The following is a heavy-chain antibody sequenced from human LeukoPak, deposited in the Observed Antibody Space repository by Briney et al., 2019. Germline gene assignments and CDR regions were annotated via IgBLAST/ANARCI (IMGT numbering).Heavy chain of an antibody. Sequence: PGGSLRLSCAASGFTFSNAWMNWVRQAPGKGLEWVGRIKSKAHGGTTDYAAPVKGRFTISRDDSKNILYLQMNSLKTEDTAVYYCTTVITVTTLSGYWGQGTLVTVSS. CDR1: GFTFSNAW. CDR2: IKSKAHGGTT. V-gene: IGHV3-15*01. J-gene: IGHJ4*02. CDR3: TTVITVTTLSGY. D-gene: IGHD4-17*01.